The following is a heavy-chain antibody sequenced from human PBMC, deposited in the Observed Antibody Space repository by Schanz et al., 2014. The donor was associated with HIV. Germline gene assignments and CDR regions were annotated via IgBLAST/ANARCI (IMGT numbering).Heavy chain of an antibody. CDR3: ARGRKSLSGLGWFYFDY. CDR1: GGTFRTYA. D-gene: IGHD3-9*01. Sequence: QVQLVQSGAEVKKPGSSVKVSCKTLGGTFRTYAVSWVRQAPGQGLEWMGGIVPIFGTANYAQKFQGRVTITADESTSTAYMELSSLRSEDTAVYYCARGRKSLSGLGWFYFDYWAQGTLVSVSS. V-gene: IGHV1-69*01. CDR2: IVPIFGTA. J-gene: IGHJ4*02.